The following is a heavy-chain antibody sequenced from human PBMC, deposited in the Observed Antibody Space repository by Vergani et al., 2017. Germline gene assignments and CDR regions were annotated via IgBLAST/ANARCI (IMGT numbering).Heavy chain of an antibody. D-gene: IGHD3-3*01. CDR1: GFTFSSYG. V-gene: IGHV3-33*01. J-gene: IGHJ6*03. CDR3: ARSDDFWSGYYPYYYYYYMDV. CDR2: IWSDGSNK. Sequence: VQLVESGGGLVKPGGSLRLSCAASGFTFSSYGMHWVRQAPGKGLEWVAVIWSDGSNKYYADSVKGRFTISRDNSKNTLYLQMNSLRAEDTAVYYCARSDDFWSGYYPYYYYYYMDVWGKGTTVTVSS.